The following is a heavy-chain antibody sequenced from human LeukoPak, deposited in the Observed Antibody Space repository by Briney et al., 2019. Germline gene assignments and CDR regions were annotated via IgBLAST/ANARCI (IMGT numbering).Heavy chain of an antibody. V-gene: IGHV3-7*01. CDR1: GFTFSSYW. CDR2: IKQDGSEK. D-gene: IGHD3-22*01. Sequence: GGSLRLSCAASGFTFSSYWMSWVRQAPGKGLEWVANIKQDGSEKYYVDSVKGRFTISRDNAKNSLYLQMNSLRAEDTAVYYCARDLGRYYYDSSGYYNYYYGMDVWGQGTTVTVSS. J-gene: IGHJ6*02. CDR3: ARDLGRYYYDSSGYYNYYYGMDV.